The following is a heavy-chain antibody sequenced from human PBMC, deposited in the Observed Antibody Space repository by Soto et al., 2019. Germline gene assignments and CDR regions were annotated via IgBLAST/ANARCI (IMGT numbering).Heavy chain of an antibody. CDR2: IWYDGSNK. D-gene: IGHD6-19*01. CDR3: ARDSAPVAGDYYYYGMDV. J-gene: IGHJ6*02. CDR1: GFTFSSYG. V-gene: IGHV3-33*01. Sequence: GGSLRLSCAASGFTFSSYGMHWVRQAPGKGLEWVAVIWYDGSNKYYADSVKGRFTISRDNSKNTLYLQMNSLRAEDTAVYYCARDSAPVAGDYYYYGMDVWGQGTTVTVSS.